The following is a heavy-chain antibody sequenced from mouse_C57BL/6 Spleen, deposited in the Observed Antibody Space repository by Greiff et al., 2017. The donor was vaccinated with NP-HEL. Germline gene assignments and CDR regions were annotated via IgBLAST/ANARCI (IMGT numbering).Heavy chain of an antibody. J-gene: IGHJ1*03. V-gene: IGHV5-16*01. CDR3: ARLITTVVEKGYFDV. CDR1: GFTFSDYY. Sequence: EVQGVESEGGLVQPGSSMKLSCTASGFTFSDYYMAWVRQVPEKGLEWVANINYDGSSTYYLDSLKSRFIISRDNAKNILYLQMCRLKSEDTATYYCARLITTVVEKGYFDVWGTGTTVTVSS. CDR2: INYDGSST. D-gene: IGHD1-1*01.